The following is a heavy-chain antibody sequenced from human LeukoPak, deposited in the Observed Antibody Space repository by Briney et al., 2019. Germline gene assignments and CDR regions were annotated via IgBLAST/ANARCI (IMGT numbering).Heavy chain of an antibody. Sequence: SVKVSCKAYGGSFSSYAITWVRQVPGQGLEWMGGIIPIFGAANHAQKFQGRVTITADESTSTAYMELSSLRSEDTAVYYCARAISPYSSGWYYGYWGQGTLVTVSS. CDR3: ARAISPYSSGWYYGY. CDR2: IIPIFGAA. D-gene: IGHD6-19*01. V-gene: IGHV1-69*13. J-gene: IGHJ4*02. CDR1: GGSFSSYA.